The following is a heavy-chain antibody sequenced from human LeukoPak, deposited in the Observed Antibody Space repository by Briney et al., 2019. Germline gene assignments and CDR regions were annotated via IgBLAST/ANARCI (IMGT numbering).Heavy chain of an antibody. Sequence: GGSLRLSCAASGFTFSSYAMSWVRQAPGKGLEWVSAISGSGGSTYYADSVKGRFTISRDNSKNTLYLQMNSLRAEDTAVYYCAKDWEGYSYGYSDYWGQGTLVTVSS. CDR3: AKDWEGYSYGYSDY. V-gene: IGHV3-23*01. J-gene: IGHJ4*02. CDR2: ISGSGGST. CDR1: GFTFSSYA. D-gene: IGHD5-18*01.